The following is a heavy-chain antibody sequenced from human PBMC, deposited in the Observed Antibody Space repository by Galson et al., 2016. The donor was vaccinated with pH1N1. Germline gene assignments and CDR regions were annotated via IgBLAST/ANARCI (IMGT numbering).Heavy chain of an antibody. Sequence: SLRLSCAASGFTFSNHGMHWVRQAPGKGLEWVALISYDGSNKYYADSVKGRFTISRDNSKNTLYLQMNSLRADDTAVYYCAKGDYGDYVGYFDLWGRGTLVTVSS. CDR2: ISYDGSNK. V-gene: IGHV3-30*18. CDR1: GFTFSNHG. CDR3: AKGDYGDYVGYFDL. D-gene: IGHD4-17*01. J-gene: IGHJ2*01.